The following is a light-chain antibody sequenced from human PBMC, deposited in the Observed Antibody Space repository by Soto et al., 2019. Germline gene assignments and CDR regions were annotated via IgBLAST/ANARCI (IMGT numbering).Light chain of an antibody. Sequence: EIVLTRSPGHLSFSPRYCAALSCRASQSLTSTYLAWSQQKPGQAPRLLIHGPSSRATGIPDRFRGSGSETDFTLTISSLEPEHFAVYYCQQRSNWQVTFGQGTRLEI. V-gene: IGKV3D-20*02. CDR3: QQRSNWQVT. J-gene: IGKJ5*01. CDR1: QSLTSTY. CDR2: GPS.